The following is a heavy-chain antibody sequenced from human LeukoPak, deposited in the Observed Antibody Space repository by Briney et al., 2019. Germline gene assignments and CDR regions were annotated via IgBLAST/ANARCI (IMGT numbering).Heavy chain of an antibody. CDR1: GFTFSRHW. D-gene: IGHD3-16*01. Sequence: PGGSLRLSCAASGFTFSRHWMSWVRQAPGKRLEWVAHIRQDGNWRHHEDSVEGRFTISRDNAKNSLYLQMNSLRVADTAVYYCARFGDPSTTLDYWGQGTRVTVSS. CDR3: ARFGDPSTTLDY. V-gene: IGHV3-7*01. J-gene: IGHJ4*02. CDR2: IRQDGNWR.